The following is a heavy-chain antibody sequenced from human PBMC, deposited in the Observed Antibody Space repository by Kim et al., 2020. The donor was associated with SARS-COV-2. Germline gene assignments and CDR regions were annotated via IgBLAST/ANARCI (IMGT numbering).Heavy chain of an antibody. D-gene: IGHD6-13*01. CDR3: ARSAIAAASFAFDI. V-gene: IGHV5-51*01. J-gene: IGHJ3*02. CDR1: GYSFTSYW. Sequence: GESLKISCKGSGYSFTSYWIGWVRQMPGKGLEWMGIIYPGDSDTRYSPSFQGQVTISADKSFGTAYLQWSSLKASDTAMYYCARSAIAAASFAFDIWGQGTMVTVSS. CDR2: IYPGDSDT.